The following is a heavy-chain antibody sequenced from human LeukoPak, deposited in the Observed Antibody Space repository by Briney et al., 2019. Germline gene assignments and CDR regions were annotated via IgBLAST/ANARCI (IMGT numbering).Heavy chain of an antibody. Sequence: GGSLRLSCAASGFTFSNYAMTWVRQAPGKGLEWVSSISASGDRTYYTESVKGRFTVSRDNSKNTLYLQMNSLRAEDTAVYYCAKWGCSGGSCYPFDYWGQGTLVTVSS. CDR1: GFTFSNYA. V-gene: IGHV3-23*01. J-gene: IGHJ4*02. CDR3: AKWGCSGGSCYPFDY. D-gene: IGHD2-15*01. CDR2: ISASGDRT.